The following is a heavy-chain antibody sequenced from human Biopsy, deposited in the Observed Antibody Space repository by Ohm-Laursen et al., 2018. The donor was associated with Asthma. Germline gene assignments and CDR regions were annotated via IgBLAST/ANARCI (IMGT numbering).Heavy chain of an antibody. D-gene: IGHD6-19*01. J-gene: IGHJ4*02. Sequence: SLRLSCSASGFTFCDYYMSWIRQAPGKGLEWISYINGKSNSIEYADSVTGRFTISRDNAKNSLYLQMNSLRAEDTAVYYCARDSYSSGLYDDFESWGQGTLVTVSS. CDR3: ARDSYSSGLYDDFES. CDR2: INGKSNSI. V-gene: IGHV3-11*01. CDR1: GFTFCDYY.